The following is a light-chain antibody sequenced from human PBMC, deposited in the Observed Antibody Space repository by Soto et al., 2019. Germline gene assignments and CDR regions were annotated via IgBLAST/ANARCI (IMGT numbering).Light chain of an antibody. Sequence: EIEFTQSPGTPSLSPGERATLSCQASQSISSTLLAWYQQKTGQAPRLLIYSSSIRATGIPDRFSGSGSGTDFTLTISRLEPEDFAVYYCQQYGSSLSTFGQGTRLEIK. V-gene: IGKV3-20*01. J-gene: IGKJ5*01. CDR3: QQYGSSLST. CDR1: QSISSTL. CDR2: SSS.